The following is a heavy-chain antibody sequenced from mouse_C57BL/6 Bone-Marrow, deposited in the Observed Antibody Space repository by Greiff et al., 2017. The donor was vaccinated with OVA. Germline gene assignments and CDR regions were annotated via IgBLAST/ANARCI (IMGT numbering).Heavy chain of an antibody. CDR3: ARPLWSMDY. Sequence: EVKVEESGGGLVQPGGSLKLSCAASGFTFSDYYMYWVRQTPEKRLEWVAYISNGGGSTYYPDTVKGRFTISRDNAKNTLYLQMSRLKSEDTAMYYCARPLWSMDYWGQGTSVTVSS. CDR1: GFTFSDYY. J-gene: IGHJ4*01. CDR2: ISNGGGST. D-gene: IGHD1-1*02. V-gene: IGHV5-12*01.